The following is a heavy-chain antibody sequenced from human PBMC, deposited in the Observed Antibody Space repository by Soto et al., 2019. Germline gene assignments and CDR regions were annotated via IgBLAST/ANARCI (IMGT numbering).Heavy chain of an antibody. CDR3: ARFSVYDYYYGMDV. CDR2: MNLNSGNT. V-gene: IGHV1-8*01. J-gene: IGHJ6*02. CDR1: GYTFTSYD. Sequence: QVQLVQSGAEVKKPGASVKVSCKASGYTFTSYDINWVRQATGQGLEWMGWMNLNSGNTVYAQKFQGRVTMTMNTSISTAYMELSSLRSEDTAVYYCARFSVYDYYYGMDVWVQGTTVTVSS.